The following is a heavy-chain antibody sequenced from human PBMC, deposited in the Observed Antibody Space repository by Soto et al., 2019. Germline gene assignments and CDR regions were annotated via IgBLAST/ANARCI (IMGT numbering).Heavy chain of an antibody. CDR1: GFTFSTYG. V-gene: IGHV3-30*03. Sequence: PGGSLRLSCAASGFTFSTYGMHWVRQAPGKGLEWVAVISYDGSNKYYTDSVKGRFTISRDNSKNTLYLQMNSLRAEDTAVYYCARGGPYYYINAYYYQLDPWGQRTLLTVSS. J-gene: IGHJ5*02. CDR3: ARGGPYYYINAYYYQLDP. D-gene: IGHD3-22*01. CDR2: ISYDGSNK.